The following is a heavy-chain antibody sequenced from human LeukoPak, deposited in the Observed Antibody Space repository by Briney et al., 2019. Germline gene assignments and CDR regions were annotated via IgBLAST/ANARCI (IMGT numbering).Heavy chain of an antibody. V-gene: IGHV3-23*01. J-gene: IGHJ5*02. D-gene: IGHD1/OR15-1a*01. CDR1: GFTFSSYA. CDR2: MSGSGSST. Sequence: GGSLRLSCAASGFTFSSYAMSWVRQAPGKGLEWVSAMSGSGSSTYYADSVKGRFTISRDNSKNTLYLQMNSLRAEDTAVYYCAKELPGITGTGLDPWGQGTLVTVSS. CDR3: AKELPGITGTGLDP.